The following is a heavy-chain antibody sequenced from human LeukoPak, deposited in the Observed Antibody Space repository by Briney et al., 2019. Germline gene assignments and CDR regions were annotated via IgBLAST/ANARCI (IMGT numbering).Heavy chain of an antibody. D-gene: IGHD2-2*01. CDR3: ARSPIVVVPAANDY. V-gene: IGHV4-39*01. CDR2: INHSGST. Sequence: SEALSLTCTVSGGSISTSSYYWSWIRQPPGKGLEWIGEINHSGSTNYNPSLKSRVTISVDTSKNQFSLKLSSVTAADTAVYYCARSPIVVVPAANDYWGQGTLVTVSS. J-gene: IGHJ4*02. CDR1: GGSISTSSYY.